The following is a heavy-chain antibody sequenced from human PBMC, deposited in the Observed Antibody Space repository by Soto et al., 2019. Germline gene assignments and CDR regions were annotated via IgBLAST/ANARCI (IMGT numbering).Heavy chain of an antibody. V-gene: IGHV4-30-4*01. Sequence: SETLSLTCTVSGDSIGSVDHYWSWIRQPPGKGLEWMGYIYHSGSTHYNPSLNSRLTISIDTSTNRFSLNLTSVTAADTAVYFCARLRWETENNWFDPWGQGALVTVSS. CDR3: ARLRWETENNWFDP. J-gene: IGHJ5*02. CDR2: IYHSGST. CDR1: GDSIGSVDHY. D-gene: IGHD1-26*01.